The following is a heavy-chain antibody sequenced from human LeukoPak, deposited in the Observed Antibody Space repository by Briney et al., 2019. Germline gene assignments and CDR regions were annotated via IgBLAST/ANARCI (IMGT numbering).Heavy chain of an antibody. Sequence: SETLSLTCAVSGGSISSSNWWCWVRQPPGKGLEWIGEIFYSGSTNYNPSLKSRIIISVDKSKNQFSLKLSSVTAADTAVYYCARERSGSEIFARSFDIWGQGTMVTVSS. V-gene: IGHV4-4*02. CDR2: IFYSGST. CDR1: GGSISSSNW. CDR3: ARERSGSEIFARSFDI. D-gene: IGHD3-3*01. J-gene: IGHJ3*02.